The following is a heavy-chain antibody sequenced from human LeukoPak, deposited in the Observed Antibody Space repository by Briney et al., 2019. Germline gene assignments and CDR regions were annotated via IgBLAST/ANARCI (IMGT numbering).Heavy chain of an antibody. CDR2: IYYRGST. J-gene: IGHJ4*02. V-gene: IGHV4-59*01. CDR1: GGTINNYY. CDR3: ARGGDYGDLRYFDY. D-gene: IGHD4-17*01. Sequence: PSETLSLTCSVSGGTINNYYWSWIRQPPGKGLEWIGYIYYRGSTNYNPSLKSRVTFSVDTSKNQFSLKLNSVTAADTAVYYCARGGDYGDLRYFDYWGQGALVTVSS.